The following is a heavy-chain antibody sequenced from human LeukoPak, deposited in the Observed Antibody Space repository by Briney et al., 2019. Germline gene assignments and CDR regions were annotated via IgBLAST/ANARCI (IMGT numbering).Heavy chain of an antibody. D-gene: IGHD2-8*01. CDR2: ISYDGSNK. J-gene: IGHJ4*02. CDR1: GFTFSSSG. CDR3: AKEYCSNSVCHSLDY. Sequence: PGRSLRLSCAASGFTFSSSGMHWVRHAPGKGLEWVAVISYDGSNKYYADSVKGRFTFSRDNSKNTLYLQMNSLRAEDTAVYYCAKEYCSNSVCHSLDYWGQGTLVTVSS. V-gene: IGHV3-30*18.